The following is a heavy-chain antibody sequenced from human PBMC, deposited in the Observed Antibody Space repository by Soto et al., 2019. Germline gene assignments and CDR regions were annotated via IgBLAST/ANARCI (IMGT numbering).Heavy chain of an antibody. CDR2: ISGSGSST. CDR3: SNRDNSNDGGFFDY. D-gene: IGHD4-4*01. Sequence: EVQLLESGGGLVQPGGSLRLSCAASGFTFSSYAMSWVRQAPGKGLEWVSTISGSGSSTYYADSVKGRFTISRDNSKNTLYLQMNSLRAEDTAIYYCSNRDNSNDGGFFDYWGQGTVVTVSS. V-gene: IGHV3-23*01. J-gene: IGHJ4*02. CDR1: GFTFSSYA.